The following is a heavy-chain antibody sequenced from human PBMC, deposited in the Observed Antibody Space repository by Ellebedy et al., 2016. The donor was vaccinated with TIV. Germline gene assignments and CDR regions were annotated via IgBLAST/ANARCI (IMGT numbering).Heavy chain of an antibody. D-gene: IGHD2-2*01. CDR2: IHDSGNT. CDR1: GGSIARSPYN. CDR3: ARDRGYCSSTSCYGWRFDP. Sequence: GSLRLSCSVSGGSIARSPYNWGWVRQPPGKGLEWIGNIHDSGNTYYNPSLKSRVIISVDASKNQFSLKVTSVTAADTAVYYCARDRGYCSSTSCYGWRFDPWGQGTLVTVSS. V-gene: IGHV4-39*07. J-gene: IGHJ5*02.